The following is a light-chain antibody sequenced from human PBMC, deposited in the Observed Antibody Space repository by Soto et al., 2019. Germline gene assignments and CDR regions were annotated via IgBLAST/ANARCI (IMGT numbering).Light chain of an antibody. V-gene: IGKV3-20*01. CDR2: GAS. J-gene: IGKJ3*01. CDR1: QSVNYSY. Sequence: EIVLTQSPGTLSLSPGERATLSCRASQSVNYSYLAWYQQKPGQAPRLLIYGASSRATGIPDRFSGSGSGTDFTLTISRPEPEDFAVYYCQQYGGSPFTFGPGTKVDIK. CDR3: QQYGGSPFT.